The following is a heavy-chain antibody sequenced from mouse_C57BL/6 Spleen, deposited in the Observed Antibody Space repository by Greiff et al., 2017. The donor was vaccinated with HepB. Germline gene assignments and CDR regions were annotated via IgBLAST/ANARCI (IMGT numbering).Heavy chain of an antibody. CDR3: ARRPFGYYAMDY. CDR2: IYPGSGST. V-gene: IGHV1-55*01. CDR1: GYTFTSYW. J-gene: IGHJ4*01. Sequence: VKLVESGAELVKPGASVKMSCKASGYTFTSYWITWVKQRPGQGLEWIGDIYPGSGSTNYNEKFKSKATLTVDTSSSTAYMQLSSLTSEDSAVYYCARRPFGYYAMDYWGQGTSVTVSS.